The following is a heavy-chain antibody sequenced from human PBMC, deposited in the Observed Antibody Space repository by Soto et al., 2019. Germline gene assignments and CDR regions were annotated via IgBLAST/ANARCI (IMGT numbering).Heavy chain of an antibody. Sequence: QVQLQQSGPGLVKPSETLSLTCTVSGGSISSYHWTWIRQPPGKGLEWIGYIYHSGSSSYNPSLESRVTIAVDTSKNQLSLKMKAVSAADTAGYYCALRWFGDQRTGNWFDPWGQGTLVTVSS. CDR1: GGSISSYH. J-gene: IGHJ5*02. V-gene: IGHV4-59*01. D-gene: IGHD3-10*01. CDR2: IYHSGSS. CDR3: ALRWFGDQRTGNWFDP.